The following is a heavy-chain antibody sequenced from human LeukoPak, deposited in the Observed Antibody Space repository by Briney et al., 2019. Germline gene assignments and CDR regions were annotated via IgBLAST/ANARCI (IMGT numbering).Heavy chain of an antibody. CDR1: GGSFSGYY. CDR3: ARTSRAYYYDSSGYYSYEYFQH. D-gene: IGHD3-22*01. V-gene: IGHV4-34*01. CDR2: INHSGST. J-gene: IGHJ1*01. Sequence: SETLSLTCVVYGGSFSGYYWSWIRQPPGKGLEWIGEINHSGSTNYNPSLKSRVTISVDTSKNQFSLKLSSVTAADTAVYYCARTSRAYYYDSSGYYSYEYFQHWGQGTLVTVSS.